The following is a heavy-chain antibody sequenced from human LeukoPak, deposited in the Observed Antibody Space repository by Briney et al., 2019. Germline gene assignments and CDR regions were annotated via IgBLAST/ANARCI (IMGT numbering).Heavy chain of an antibody. D-gene: IGHD3-10*01. CDR1: GGSISSGDYY. V-gene: IGHV4-30-4*08. Sequence: SETLSLTCTVSGGSISSGDYYWSWIRQPPGKGLEWIGYIYYSGSTYYNPSLKSRVTISVDTSKNQFSLKLSSVTAADTAVYYCARDALGATMVRGVMRYFDYWGQGTLVTVSS. J-gene: IGHJ4*02. CDR2: IYYSGST. CDR3: ARDALGATMVRGVMRYFDY.